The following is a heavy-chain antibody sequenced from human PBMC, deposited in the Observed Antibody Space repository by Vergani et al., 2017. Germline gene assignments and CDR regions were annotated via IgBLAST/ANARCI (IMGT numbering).Heavy chain of an antibody. V-gene: IGHV5-51*03. J-gene: IGHJ6*02. CDR3: ARLYYDFWSGNVPYYYGMDV. D-gene: IGHD3-3*01. Sequence: EVQLVQSGAEVKKPGESLKISCKGSGYSFTSYWIGWVRQMPGKGLEWMGIIYPGDSDTRYSPSFQGQVTISADKSISTAYLQWSSLKASDPAMYYCARLYYDFWSGNVPYYYGMDVWGQGTTVTVSS. CDR2: IYPGDSDT. CDR1: GYSFTSYW.